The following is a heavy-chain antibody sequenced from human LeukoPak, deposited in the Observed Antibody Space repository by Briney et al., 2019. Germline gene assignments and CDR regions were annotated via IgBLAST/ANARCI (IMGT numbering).Heavy chain of an antibody. Sequence: SETLSLTCTVSGGSISSYYLSWIRQPPGKGLEWIGYIYYSGSTNYHPPLKSRVSISVDTSQNQFSLNLSSVTAADTAVYYCARDLSPIRYSXXWGRGTLVT. V-gene: IGHV4-59*01. CDR1: GGSISSYY. CDR2: IYYSGST. D-gene: IGHD3-3*02. J-gene: IGHJ2*01. CDR3: ARDLSPIRYSXX.